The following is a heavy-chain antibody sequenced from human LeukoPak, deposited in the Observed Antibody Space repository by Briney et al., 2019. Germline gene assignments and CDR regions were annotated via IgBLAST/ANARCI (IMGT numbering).Heavy chain of an antibody. J-gene: IGHJ4*02. CDR2: ISAYNGNT. D-gene: IGHD1-26*01. CDR1: GYTFTGYY. CDR3: ARDEAWELKY. V-gene: IGHV1-18*04. Sequence: ASVKVSCKASGYTFTGYYMHWVRQAPGQGLEWMGWISAYNGNTNYAQKLQGRVTMTTDTSTSTAYMELRSLRSDDTAVYYCARDEAWELKYWGQGTLVTVSS.